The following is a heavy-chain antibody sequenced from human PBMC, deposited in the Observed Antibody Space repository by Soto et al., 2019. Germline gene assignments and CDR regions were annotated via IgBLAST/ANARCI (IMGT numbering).Heavy chain of an antibody. CDR2: IIPQFPTP. V-gene: IGHV1-69*01. D-gene: IGHD5-18*01. CDR1: GGIFRSNA. J-gene: IGHJ4*02. Sequence: QVQLVQSGAEVRKLGSSVKVSCTSSGGIFRSNAISWVRQAPGQGLEWMGAIIPQFPTPYYAQKFQGRVTITADESTSAAYMALHSLTSDDTAVYFCARDAADTPMVYWGQGTPLTVSS. CDR3: ARDAADTPMVY.